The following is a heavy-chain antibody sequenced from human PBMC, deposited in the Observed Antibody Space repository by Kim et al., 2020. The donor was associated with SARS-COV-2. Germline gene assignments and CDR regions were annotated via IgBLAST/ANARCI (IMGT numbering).Heavy chain of an antibody. Sequence: GGSLRLSCAASGFTFSSYAMHWVRQAPGKGLEYVSAISSNGGSTYYANSVKGRFTISRDNSKNKLYLQMGSLRAEDIAVYYCARGIKWELLPYFDYWGQG. V-gene: IGHV3-64*01. CDR2: ISSNGGST. J-gene: IGHJ4*02. D-gene: IGHD1-26*01. CDR1: GFTFSSYA. CDR3: ARGIKWELLPYFDY.